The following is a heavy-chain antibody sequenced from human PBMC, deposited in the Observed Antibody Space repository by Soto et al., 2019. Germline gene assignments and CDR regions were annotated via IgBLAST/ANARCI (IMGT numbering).Heavy chain of an antibody. Sequence: QITLKESGPTLVNPTQTLTLTCTFSGFSLRTSGVHVGWFRQPPGKALEWLALIYWDDDKCNRPSLKTRLTITKETSKNQVVLTMTNMDPADTATYYCASGGDATYAFDYWGQGTLVTVSS. CDR3: ASGGDATYAFDY. D-gene: IGHD3-16*01. CDR2: IYWDDDK. J-gene: IGHJ4*02. V-gene: IGHV2-5*02. CDR1: GFSLRTSGVH.